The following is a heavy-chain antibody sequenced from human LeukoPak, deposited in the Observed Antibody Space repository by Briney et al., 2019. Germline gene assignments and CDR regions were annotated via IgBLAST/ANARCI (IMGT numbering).Heavy chain of an antibody. V-gene: IGHV4-59*01. CDR3: ARDSGYEN. CDR2: IYYSGST. CDR1: SGSISSYY. J-gene: IGHJ4*02. Sequence: SETLSLTCTVSSGSISSYYWSWIRQPPGKGLEWIGYIYYSGSTNYNPSLKSRVTISVDTSKNQFSLKLSSVTAADTAVYYCARDSGYENWGQGTLVTVSS. D-gene: IGHD5-12*01.